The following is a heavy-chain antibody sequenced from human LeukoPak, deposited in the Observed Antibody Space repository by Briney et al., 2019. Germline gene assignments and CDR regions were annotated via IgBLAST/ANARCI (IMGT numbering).Heavy chain of an antibody. Sequence: GESLQISCKGSGYSFTSYWIGWVRQMPGKGLEWMGIIYPGDSDTRYSPSFQGQVTISADKSISTAYLQWSSLKASDTAMYYCARHVEDYYGSGSYKYYYYYGMGVWGKGTTVTVSS. J-gene: IGHJ6*04. CDR3: ARHVEDYYGSGSYKYYYYYGMGV. CDR2: IYPGDSDT. V-gene: IGHV5-51*01. CDR1: GYSFTSYW. D-gene: IGHD3-10*01.